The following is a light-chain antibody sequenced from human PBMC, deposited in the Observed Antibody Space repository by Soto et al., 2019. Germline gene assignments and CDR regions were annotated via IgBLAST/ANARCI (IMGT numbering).Light chain of an antibody. Sequence: QSVLTQSPSASASLGASVKLTCTLSSGHSSYAIAWHQQQPEKGPRYLMKVNSDGSHSKGDGIPVRCSGSSSGAERYLTISSLQSEDDADYYCQTWGTGIVVFGGGTKLTVL. CDR2: VNSDGSH. CDR3: QTWGTGIVV. CDR1: SGHSSYA. V-gene: IGLV4-69*01. J-gene: IGLJ2*01.